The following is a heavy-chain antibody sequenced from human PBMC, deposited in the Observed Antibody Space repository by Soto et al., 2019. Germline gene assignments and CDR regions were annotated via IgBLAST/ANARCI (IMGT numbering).Heavy chain of an antibody. CDR1: GGTFKSYA. CDR3: ARGLIYDSSGYYHYDY. CDR2: INPSGGST. J-gene: IGHJ4*02. V-gene: IGHV1-46*02. D-gene: IGHD3-22*01. Sequence: ASVKVSCKASGGTFKSYAISWVRQAPGQGLEWMGIINPSGGSTRYAQKFQGRVTMTRDTSTSTVYMELSSLRSEDTAVYYCARGLIYDSSGYYHYDYWGQG.